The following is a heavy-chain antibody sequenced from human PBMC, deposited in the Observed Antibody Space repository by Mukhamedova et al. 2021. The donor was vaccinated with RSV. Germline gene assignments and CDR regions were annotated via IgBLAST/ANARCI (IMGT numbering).Heavy chain of an antibody. CDR3: ARAPIVVVPAATALYYYYGMDV. V-gene: IGHV4-34*01. J-gene: IGHJ6*02. D-gene: IGHD2-2*01. Sequence: GEINHGGSTNYNPSLKSRVTISVDTSKNQFSLKLSSVTAADTAVYYCARAPIVVVPAATALYYYYGMDVWGQGTTVTVSS. CDR2: INHGGST.